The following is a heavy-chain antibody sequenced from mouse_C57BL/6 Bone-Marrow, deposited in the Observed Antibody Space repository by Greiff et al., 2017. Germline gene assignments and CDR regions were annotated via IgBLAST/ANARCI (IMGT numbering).Heavy chain of an antibody. D-gene: IGHD3-1*01. CDR2: IYPRSGNT. Sequence: QVHVKQSGAELARPGASVKLSCKASGYTFTSYGISWVKQRTGQGLEWIGEIYPRSGNTYYNEKFKGKATLTADKSSSAAYMELRSLTSEDSAVYFCANSFYAMDYWGQGTSVTVSS. CDR1: GYTFTSYG. V-gene: IGHV1-81*01. J-gene: IGHJ4*01. CDR3: ANSFYAMDY.